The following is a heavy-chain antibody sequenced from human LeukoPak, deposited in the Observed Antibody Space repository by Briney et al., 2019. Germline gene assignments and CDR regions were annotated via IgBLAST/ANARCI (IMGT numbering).Heavy chain of an antibody. D-gene: IGHD2-15*01. CDR1: GFTFSSYG. Sequence: PGGSLRLSCVASGFTFSSYGMHWVRQAPGKGLEWVAFIRYDGSNKYYADSVKGRFTISRDNSKNTLYLQMNSLRAEDTAVYYCAKDREYSGDAFDIWGQGTMVTVSS. V-gene: IGHV3-30*02. CDR3: AKDREYSGDAFDI. CDR2: IRYDGSNK. J-gene: IGHJ3*02.